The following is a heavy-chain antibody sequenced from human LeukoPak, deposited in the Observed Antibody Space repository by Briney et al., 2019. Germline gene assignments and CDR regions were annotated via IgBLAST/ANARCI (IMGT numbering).Heavy chain of an antibody. Sequence: ASVKVSCKASGYTFTTYDINWVRQAPGQGLEWMGIINPSGGSTSYAQKFQGRVTMTRDTSTSTVYMELSSLRSEDTAVYYCARDLEGGYYFDYWGQGTLVTVSS. J-gene: IGHJ4*02. CDR2: INPSGGST. D-gene: IGHD3-16*01. CDR3: ARDLEGGYYFDY. CDR1: GYTFTTYD. V-gene: IGHV1-46*01.